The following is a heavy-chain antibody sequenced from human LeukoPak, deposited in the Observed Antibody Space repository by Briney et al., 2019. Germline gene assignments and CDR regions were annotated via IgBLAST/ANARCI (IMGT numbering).Heavy chain of an antibody. CDR3: ARQAYGSHFDAFDI. CDR1: GYTFSTFW. D-gene: IGHD3-22*01. Sequence: GESLKISCKGSGYTFSTFWIGWVRQMPGKGLEWMGIIYPDDSETNYSPSFQGQVSMSVDKSITTAYLQWSSLKASDTAIYYCARQAYGSHFDAFDIWGQGTMVTVSS. V-gene: IGHV5-51*01. J-gene: IGHJ3*02. CDR2: IYPDDSET.